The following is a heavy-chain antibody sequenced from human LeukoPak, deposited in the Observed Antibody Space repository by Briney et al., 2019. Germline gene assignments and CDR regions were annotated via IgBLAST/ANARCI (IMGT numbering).Heavy chain of an antibody. CDR1: GGSISSYY. Sequence: SETLSLTCTVSGGSISSYYWSWIRQPPGKGLEWIGYIYYSGSTNYNPSLKSRVTISVDTSKNQFSLKLSSVTAADTAVYYCASWDSSGYSPYYYYGMDVWGQGTTVTVSS. V-gene: IGHV4-59*01. CDR3: ASWDSSGYSPYYYYGMDV. CDR2: IYYSGST. J-gene: IGHJ6*02. D-gene: IGHD3-22*01.